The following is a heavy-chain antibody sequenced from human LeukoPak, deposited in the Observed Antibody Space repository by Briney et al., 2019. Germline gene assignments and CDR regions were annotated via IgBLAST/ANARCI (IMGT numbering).Heavy chain of an antibody. D-gene: IGHD6-25*01. J-gene: IGHJ6*02. Sequence: SETLSLTCTVSGGSISSYYWSWIRQPPGKGLEWIGYIYYSGSTNYNPSLKSRVTISVDTSKNQFSLKLSSVTAADTAVYYCASGWSSGWPYYYCGMDVWGQGTTVTVSS. V-gene: IGHV4-59*01. CDR3: ASGWSSGWPYYYCGMDV. CDR1: GGSISSYY. CDR2: IYYSGST.